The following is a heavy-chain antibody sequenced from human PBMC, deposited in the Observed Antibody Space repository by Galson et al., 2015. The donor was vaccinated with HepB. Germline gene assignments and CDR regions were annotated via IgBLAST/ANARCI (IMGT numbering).Heavy chain of an antibody. Sequence: TLSLTCTVSGGSISSGGYYWSWIRQHPGKGLEWIGYIYYSGSTYYNPSLKSRVTISVDTSKNQFSLKLSSVTAADTAVYYCAIGMTTGEADWFDPWGQGTLVTVSS. CDR1: GGSISSGGYY. J-gene: IGHJ5*02. V-gene: IGHV4-31*03. CDR3: AIGMTTGEADWFDP. CDR2: IYYSGST. D-gene: IGHD4-11*01.